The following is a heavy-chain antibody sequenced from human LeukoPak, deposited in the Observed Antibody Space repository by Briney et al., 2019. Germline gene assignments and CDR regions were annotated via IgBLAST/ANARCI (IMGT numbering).Heavy chain of an antibody. CDR1: GFTFSSYA. CDR2: ISGSGGRI. D-gene: IGHD3-10*01. Sequence: GGSLGLSCTASGFTFSSYAMSWVRQAPGKGLEWVSDISGSGGRIYYADSVKGRFTISRDNSKNTLHLQMNSLRAEDTAVYYCANGDKKRITMVRGVMQPFDYWGQGTLVTVSS. CDR3: ANGDKKRITMVRGVMQPFDY. J-gene: IGHJ4*02. V-gene: IGHV3-23*01.